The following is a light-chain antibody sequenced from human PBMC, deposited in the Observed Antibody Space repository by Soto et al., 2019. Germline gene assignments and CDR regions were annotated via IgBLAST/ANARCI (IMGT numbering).Light chain of an antibody. V-gene: IGLV2-8*01. CDR2: DVT. CDR3: SSYAGSNNWV. Sequence: QCALTQPPSASGSRGQSVAISCTGTSSDVGAFDYVSWYQHHPGKVPKLLIYDVTKRPSGVPDRFSGSKSGNTASLTVSGLQAEDEADYYCSSYAGSNNWVFGGGTKLTVL. J-gene: IGLJ3*02. CDR1: SSDVGAFDY.